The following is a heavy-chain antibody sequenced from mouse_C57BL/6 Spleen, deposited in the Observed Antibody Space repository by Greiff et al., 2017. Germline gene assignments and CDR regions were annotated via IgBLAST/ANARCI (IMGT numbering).Heavy chain of an antibody. J-gene: IGHJ3*01. CDR3: AREDYYGSSPGCAD. D-gene: IGHD1-1*01. CDR1: GYTFTSYW. CDR2: IDPSDSET. Sequence: QVQLQQPGAELVRPGSSVKLSCKASGYTFTSYWMHWVKQRPIQGLEWIGNIDPSDSETHYNQKFKDKATLTVDKSSSTAYMQLSSLTSEDSAVYYCAREDYYGSSPGCADWGQGTLVTVSA. V-gene: IGHV1-52*01.